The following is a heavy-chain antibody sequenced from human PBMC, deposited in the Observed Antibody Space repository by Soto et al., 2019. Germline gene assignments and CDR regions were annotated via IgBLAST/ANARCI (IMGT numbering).Heavy chain of an antibody. CDR1: GYTFTSYA. CDR2: INAGNGNT. CDR3: AREYYDFWSGYGDAFDI. J-gene: IGHJ3*02. D-gene: IGHD3-3*01. V-gene: IGHV1-3*01. Sequence: ASVKVSCKASGYTFTSYAMHWVSQAPGQRLEWMGWINAGNGNTKYSQKFQGRVTITRDTSASTAYMELSSLRSEDTAVYFCAREYYDFWSGYGDAFDIWGQGTMVTVSS.